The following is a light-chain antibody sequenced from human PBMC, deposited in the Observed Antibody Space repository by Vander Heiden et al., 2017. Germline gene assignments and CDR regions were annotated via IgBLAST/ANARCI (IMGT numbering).Light chain of an antibody. CDR1: QSLLHSNGYNY. CDR2: MGS. Sequence: DIVMTQSPLFLPVTPGEPASISCRSSQSLLHSNGYNYLSWYLQRPGQSPQLLVHMGSNRASGVPDRFSGSGSGTDFALKISGVEAEDVGVYYCMQWLQTLITFGQGTRLEIK. J-gene: IGKJ5*01. CDR3: MQWLQTLIT. V-gene: IGKV2-28*01.